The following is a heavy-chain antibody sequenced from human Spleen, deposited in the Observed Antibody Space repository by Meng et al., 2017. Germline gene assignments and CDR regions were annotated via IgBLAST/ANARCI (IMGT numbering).Heavy chain of an antibody. J-gene: IGHJ6*02. D-gene: IGHD2-21*02. CDR2: IYTGGST. CDR1: GGSISSSSYY. V-gene: IGHV4-61*02. Sequence: SETLSLTCTVSGGSISSSSYYWSWIRQPAGKGLEWIGRIYTGGSTHYNPSLKSRVTISGDTSKNQFSLKLNSVTAADTAVYYCARRELAYCGGDCYSGREYYYYGMDVWGQGTTVTVSS. CDR3: ARRELAYCGGDCYSGREYYYYGMDV.